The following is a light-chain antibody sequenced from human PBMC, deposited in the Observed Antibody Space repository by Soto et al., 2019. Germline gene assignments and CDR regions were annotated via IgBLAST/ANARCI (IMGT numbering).Light chain of an antibody. CDR3: QSCKNWPR. V-gene: IGKV3-15*01. J-gene: IGKJ1*01. Sequence: VMTQSPVSWSVHTGEGVTLSSRPSQSGRSHLAWYQQPPQQPPRLLICGACTRATGIPSRFSGSGFGTEFTLTISCLPSEDSAVYYCQSCKNWPRFGQGTKVDI. CDR2: GAC. CDR1: QSGRSH.